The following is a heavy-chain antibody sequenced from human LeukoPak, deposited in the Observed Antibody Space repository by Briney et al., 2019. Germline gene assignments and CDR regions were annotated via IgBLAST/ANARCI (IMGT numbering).Heavy chain of an antibody. V-gene: IGHV1-46*01. CDR3: ARGPSKYCSSTSCFLDY. J-gene: IGHJ4*02. Sequence: ASVKVSCKASGYTFTSYYMHWVRQAPGQGLEWMGIINPSGGSTSYAQKFRGRVTMTRDTSTSTVYMGLSSLRSEDTAVYYCARGPSKYCSSTSCFLDYWGQGTLVTVSS. CDR1: GYTFTSYY. D-gene: IGHD2-2*01. CDR2: INPSGGST.